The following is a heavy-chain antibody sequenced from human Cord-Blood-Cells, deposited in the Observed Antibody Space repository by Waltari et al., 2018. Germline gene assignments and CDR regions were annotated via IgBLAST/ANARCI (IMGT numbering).Heavy chain of an antibody. CDR3: ARDGVLLWFGELFDY. CDR1: GFTFSSYE. J-gene: IGHJ4*02. CDR2: ISSSGSTS. Sequence: EVQLVESGGGLVQPGGSLRLSCAASGFTFSSYEMNWVRQAPGKGRGWVSFISSSGSTSDYAGSVKGRFTISGDNAKNSLYLQMNSLRAEDTAVYYCARDGVLLWFGELFDYWGQGTLVTVSS. D-gene: IGHD3-10*01. V-gene: IGHV3-48*03.